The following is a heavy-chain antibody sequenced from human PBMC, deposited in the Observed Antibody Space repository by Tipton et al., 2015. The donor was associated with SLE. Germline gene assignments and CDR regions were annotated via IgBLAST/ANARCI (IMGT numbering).Heavy chain of an antibody. Sequence: SLRLSCAGPGLTSGRLWMGWVRQAPGKGPEWVATIDQRGSETYYVDSVKGRFTISRDNAKNSLYLQMNSLRPEDTAVYYCAIADRGGYSDLGVWGQGTTVTVSS. CDR3: AIADRGGYSDLGV. CDR1: GLTSGRLW. D-gene: IGHD1-14*01. CDR2: IDQRGSET. V-gene: IGHV3-7*01. J-gene: IGHJ6*02.